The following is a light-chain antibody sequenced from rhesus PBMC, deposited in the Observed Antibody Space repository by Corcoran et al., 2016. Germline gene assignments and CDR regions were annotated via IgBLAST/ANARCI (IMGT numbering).Light chain of an antibody. CDR3: RHGYGTPLYS. Sequence: DIQMTQSPSSLSASIGDRVTINCQASQDITNNLAWYQQKPGKVPNLRIYKDSTLNSWVPSRFSGSASGPDFTLTISSLQPEDFAIYYCRHGYGTPLYSFGQGTKVEIK. CDR2: KDS. CDR1: QDITNN. J-gene: IGKJ2*01. V-gene: IGKV1-25*01.